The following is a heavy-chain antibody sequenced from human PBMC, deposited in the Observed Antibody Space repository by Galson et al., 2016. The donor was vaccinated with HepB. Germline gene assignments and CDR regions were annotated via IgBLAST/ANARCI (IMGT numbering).Heavy chain of an antibody. CDR3: ARADGFKTPFFDS. CDR1: GFTFSSFA. Sequence: SLRLSCAASGFTFSSFAMSWVRQAPGKGLEWVSVIGGSGGSTYYADSVKGRFTISRDNSKSTLYLEMNSLTAEDTAVYYCARADGFKTPFFDSWGQGDPSHRLL. D-gene: IGHD5-24*01. J-gene: IGHJ4*02. V-gene: IGHV3-23*01. CDR2: IGGSGGST.